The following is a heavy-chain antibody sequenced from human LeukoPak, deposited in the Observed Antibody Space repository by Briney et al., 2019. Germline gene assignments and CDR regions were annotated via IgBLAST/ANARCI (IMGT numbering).Heavy chain of an antibody. Sequence: ASVKVSCKASGYTFTTFAMHWVRPAPGQRLEWMGWINAANGNTKYSQKFQGRVTITTDTSASTAYMELSSLRVEDTSVYYCAKPTSSGWSSFDCWGQGTLVTVSS. J-gene: IGHJ4*02. CDR2: INAANGNT. V-gene: IGHV1-3*01. CDR3: AKPTSSGWSSFDC. CDR1: GYTFTTFA. D-gene: IGHD6-19*01.